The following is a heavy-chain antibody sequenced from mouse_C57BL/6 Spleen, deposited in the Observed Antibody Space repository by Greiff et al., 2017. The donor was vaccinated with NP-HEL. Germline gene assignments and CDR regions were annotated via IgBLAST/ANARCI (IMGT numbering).Heavy chain of an antibody. CDR2: IDPEDGDT. CDR3: TTEGVYYGSAFAY. Sequence: VQLKQSGAELVRPGASVKLSCTASGFNIKDYYMHWVKQRPEQGLEWIGRIDPEDGDTEYAPKFQGKATMTADTSSNTAYLQLSSLTSEDTAVYYCTTEGVYYGSAFAYWGQGTLVTVSA. J-gene: IGHJ3*01. CDR1: GFNIKDYY. D-gene: IGHD1-1*01. V-gene: IGHV14-1*01.